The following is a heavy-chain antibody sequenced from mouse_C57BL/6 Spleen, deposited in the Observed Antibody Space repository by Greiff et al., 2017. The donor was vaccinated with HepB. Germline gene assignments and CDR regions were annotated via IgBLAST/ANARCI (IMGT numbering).Heavy chain of an antibody. J-gene: IGHJ3*01. V-gene: IGHV5-4*01. CDR2: ISDGGSYT. CDR3: ASVLLRYQGFAY. CDR1: GFTFSSYA. D-gene: IGHD1-1*01. Sequence: EVQGVESGGGLVKPGGSLKLSCAASGFTFSSYAMSWVRQTPEKRLEWVATISDGGSYTYYPDNVKGRFTISRDNAKNNLYLQMSHLKSEDTAMYYCASVLLRYQGFAYWGQGTLVTVSA.